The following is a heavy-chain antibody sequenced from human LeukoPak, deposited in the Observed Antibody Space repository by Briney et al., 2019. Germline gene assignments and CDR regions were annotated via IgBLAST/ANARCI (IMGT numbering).Heavy chain of an antibody. CDR3: ARNDYFGINNGMDV. CDR1: GGSISSYY. CDR2: IYYSGST. Sequence: SETLSLTCTVSGGSISSYYWSWIRQPPGKGLEWIGYIYYSGSTNYNPSLKSRVTISVDTSKNQFSLRLSSVTAADTAVCYCARNDYFGINNGMDVWGQGTTVTVS. D-gene: IGHD2/OR15-2a*01. V-gene: IGHV4-59*12. J-gene: IGHJ6*02.